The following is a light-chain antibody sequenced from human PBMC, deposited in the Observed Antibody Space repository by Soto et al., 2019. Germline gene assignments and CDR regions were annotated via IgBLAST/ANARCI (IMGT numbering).Light chain of an antibody. V-gene: IGLV2-23*01. CDR1: SSDVGTYNL. CDR2: EGS. Sequence: QSVLTQPASVSGSPGQSITISCTGTSSDVGTYNLVSWYQHHPGKAPKLMIYEGSKRPSGVSNRFSGSKSGNRASLTISGLQAEDEADYYCCSYAGSSTYVFGTGTKLTVL. J-gene: IGLJ1*01. CDR3: CSYAGSSTYV.